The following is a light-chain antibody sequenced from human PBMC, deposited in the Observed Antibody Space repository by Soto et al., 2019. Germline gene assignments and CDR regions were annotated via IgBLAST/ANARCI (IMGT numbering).Light chain of an antibody. CDR2: GAS. CDR1: QSVSSNY. V-gene: IGKV3-20*01. J-gene: IGKJ1*01. Sequence: EIVLTQSPGTLSLSPGERVTLSCRASQSVSSNYLAWYQQNRGQAPRLLIYGASSRAPGIPDRFGGSGSGTAFTLTISRLEPEDFAVYYCQQYGSSRWTFGQGTKVEIK. CDR3: QQYGSSRWT.